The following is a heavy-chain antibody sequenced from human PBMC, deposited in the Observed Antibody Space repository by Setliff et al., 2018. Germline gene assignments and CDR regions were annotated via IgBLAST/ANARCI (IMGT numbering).Heavy chain of an antibody. CDR1: GFTFNTYA. CDR3: AKDVVGYSSTWPKRDYFDY. CDR2: ISDTAIGI. J-gene: IGHJ4*02. D-gene: IGHD6-13*01. V-gene: IGHV3-23*01. Sequence: RLSCAASGFTFNTYAMSWVRQPPGKGLEWVSSISDTAIGIYYAGSVRGRFTISRDNSKKTLFLQMNSLRVEDTAIYYCAKDVVGYSSTWPKRDYFDYWGQGTLVTVSS.